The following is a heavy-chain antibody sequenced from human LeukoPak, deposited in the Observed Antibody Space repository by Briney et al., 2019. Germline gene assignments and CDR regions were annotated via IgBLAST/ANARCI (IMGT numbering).Heavy chain of an antibody. V-gene: IGHV3-7*01. J-gene: IGHJ3*02. CDR2: INQDGSDK. CDR3: AAGTRSGAFDI. D-gene: IGHD6-13*01. Sequence: GGSLRLSCAASGFTFSSYAMNSVRQAPGKGLEWVAKINQDGSDKYYVDSVKGRFTIARDNAKNSLFLQMNSLRAEDTAVYYCAAGTRSGAFDIWGQGTMVTVSS. CDR1: GFTFSSYA.